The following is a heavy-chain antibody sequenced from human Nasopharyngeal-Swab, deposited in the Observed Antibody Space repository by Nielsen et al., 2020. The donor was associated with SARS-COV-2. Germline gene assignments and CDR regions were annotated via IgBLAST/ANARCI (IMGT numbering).Heavy chain of an antibody. D-gene: IGHD6-13*01. V-gene: IGHV3-21*01. Sequence: GESLKISCAASGFTFSSYSMNWVRQAPGKGLEWVSSISSSSSYIYYADSVKGRFTISRDNAKNSLYLQMNSLRAEDTAVYYCARVAARYYFDYWGQGTLVTVSS. CDR3: ARVAARYYFDY. CDR1: GFTFSSYS. J-gene: IGHJ4*02. CDR2: ISSSSSYI.